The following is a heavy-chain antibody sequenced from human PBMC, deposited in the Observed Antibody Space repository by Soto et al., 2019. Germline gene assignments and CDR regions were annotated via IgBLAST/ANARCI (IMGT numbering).Heavy chain of an antibody. CDR1: GFTFSSYA. V-gene: IGHV3-64D*08. CDR2: ISSNGGST. CDR3: VKDPSGYSYGLDY. Sequence: GGSLRLSCSASGFTFSSYAMHWVRQAPGKGLEYVSAISSNGGSTYYADSVKGRFTISRGNSKNTLYLQMSSLRAEDTAVYYCVKDPSGYSYGLDYWGQGTLVTVSS. D-gene: IGHD5-18*01. J-gene: IGHJ4*02.